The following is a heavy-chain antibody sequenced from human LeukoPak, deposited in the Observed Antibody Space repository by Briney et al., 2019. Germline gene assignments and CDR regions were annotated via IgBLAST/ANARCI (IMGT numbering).Heavy chain of an antibody. D-gene: IGHD5-12*01. CDR2: ISGSGGST. Sequence: GGSLRLSCAASGFTFSSNAMSWVRQAPGKGLEWVSGISGSGGSTYYADSVKGRFTISRDNAKNSLYLQMNSLRAEDTAVYYCARAPSGYDPYWGQGTLVTVSS. CDR1: GFTFSSNA. J-gene: IGHJ4*02. CDR3: ARAPSGYDPY. V-gene: IGHV3-23*01.